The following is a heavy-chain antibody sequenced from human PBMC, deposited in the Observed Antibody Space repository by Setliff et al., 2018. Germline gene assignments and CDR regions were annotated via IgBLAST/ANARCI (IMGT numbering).Heavy chain of an antibody. CDR1: GGSISSGNYY. D-gene: IGHD3-10*01. CDR3: ARSSYYASGNSHNYYMDV. Sequence: SETLSLTCRVSGGSISSGNYYWGLIRQPPGKGLEWVATIYYSGSTYSNPSLKSRLIISVDAPDNQFSVKLTSVSAADTAIYYCARSSYYASGNSHNYYMDVWGKGTAVTVSS. CDR2: IYYSGST. J-gene: IGHJ6*03. V-gene: IGHV4-39*01.